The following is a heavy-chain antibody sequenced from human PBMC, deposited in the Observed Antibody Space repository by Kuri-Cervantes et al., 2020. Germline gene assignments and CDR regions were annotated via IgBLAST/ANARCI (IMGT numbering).Heavy chain of an antibody. D-gene: IGHD3-10*01. CDR1: GGSISSYY. V-gene: IGHV4-59*01. CDR2: IYYSGST. Sequence: ETLSLTCTVSGGSISSYYWSWIRQPPGKGLEWIGYIYYSGSTNYNPSLKSRVTISVDTSKNQFSLKLSSVTAADTAVYYCAGTSMVRGVIRSHYYYYGMDVWGQGTTVTVSS. CDR3: AGTSMVRGVIRSHYYYYGMDV. J-gene: IGHJ6*02.